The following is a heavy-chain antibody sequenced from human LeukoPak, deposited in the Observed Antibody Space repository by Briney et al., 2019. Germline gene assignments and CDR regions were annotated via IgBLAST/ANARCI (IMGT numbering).Heavy chain of an antibody. J-gene: IGHJ4*02. CDR2: IYYSGST. Sequence: PGGSLRLSCAASGFTFSSYSMNWVRQAPGKGLEWIGSIYYSGSTYYNPSLKSRVTISVDTSKNQFSLKLSSVTAADTAVYYCARSRPPAAAGTRGFDYWGQGTLVTVSS. D-gene: IGHD6-13*01. CDR1: GFTFSSYSMN. CDR3: ARSRPPAAAGTRGFDY. V-gene: IGHV4-59*05.